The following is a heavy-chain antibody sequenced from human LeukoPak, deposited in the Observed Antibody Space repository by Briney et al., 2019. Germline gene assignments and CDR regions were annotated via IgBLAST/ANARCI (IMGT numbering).Heavy chain of an antibody. J-gene: IGHJ4*02. V-gene: IGHV1-46*01. CDR1: GYTFTSYY. Sequence: ASVKVSCKASGYTFTSYYIHWVRQAPGQGLEWMGMINPSGGSTNYAQKFQGTITMTRDTSTSTVYMELSSLRSEDTAIYYSARLEGSTWPWYYSDYWGQGTLVTVSS. D-gene: IGHD6-13*01. CDR2: INPSGGST. CDR3: ARLEGSTWPWYYSDY.